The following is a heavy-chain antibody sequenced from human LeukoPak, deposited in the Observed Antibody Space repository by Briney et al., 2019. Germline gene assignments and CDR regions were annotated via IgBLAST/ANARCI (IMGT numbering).Heavy chain of an antibody. V-gene: IGHV3-21*01. CDR2: ISSSSSYI. J-gene: IGHJ5*02. CDR1: GFTFSSYS. Sequence: PGGSLRLSCAASGFTFSSYSMNWVRQAPGKGLEWVSSISSSSSYIYYADSVKGRFTISRDNAKNSLYLQMNSLRAEDTAVYYCARANTYYYDSSGLDPWGQGTLVTVSS. CDR3: ARANTYYYDSSGLDP. D-gene: IGHD3-22*01.